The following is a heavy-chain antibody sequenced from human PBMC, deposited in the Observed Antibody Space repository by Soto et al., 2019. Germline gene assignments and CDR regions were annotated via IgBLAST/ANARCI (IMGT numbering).Heavy chain of an antibody. CDR3: ASRRRLSSSHFDY. CDR2: ISGSGGST. V-gene: IGHV3-23*01. Sequence: EVQLLESGGGLVQPGGSLRLSCAASGFTFSSYAMCWVRQVPGKGVEWVSAISGSGGSTYYEDSVKGRFSISRDNSKNTLYLQMNSLRAEDTAVYYCASRRRLSSSHFDYWGQGTLVTVSS. D-gene: IGHD6-13*01. CDR1: GFTFSSYA. J-gene: IGHJ4*02.